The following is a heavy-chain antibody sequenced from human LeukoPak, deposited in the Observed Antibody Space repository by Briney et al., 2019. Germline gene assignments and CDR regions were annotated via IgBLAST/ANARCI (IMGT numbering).Heavy chain of an antibody. D-gene: IGHD1-26*01. CDR2: ISNTAYNT. V-gene: IGHV3-23*01. Sequence: GGSLRLSCGASGFTFSSYGMSWVRQAPGKGREWVSTISNTAYNTYYADSVKGRFTISRDNSANTVSLQMNSLRAEDTALYSCAKHSGSYFSYYVDSWGPGTQVTVSS. CDR1: GFTFSSYG. J-gene: IGHJ4*02. CDR3: AKHSGSYFSYYVDS.